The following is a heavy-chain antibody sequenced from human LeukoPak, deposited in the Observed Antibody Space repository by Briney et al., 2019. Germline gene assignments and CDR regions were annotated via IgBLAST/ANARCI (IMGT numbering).Heavy chain of an antibody. Sequence: PSETLSLTCAVYGGSFSGYYWSWIRQPPGKGLEWIGEINHSGSTNYNPSLKSRVTISVDTSKNQFSLKLSSVTAADTAVYYCAKQWLGSYGYWGQGTLVTVSS. J-gene: IGHJ4*02. V-gene: IGHV4-34*01. CDR2: INHSGST. D-gene: IGHD6-19*01. CDR1: GGSFSGYY. CDR3: AKQWLGSYGY.